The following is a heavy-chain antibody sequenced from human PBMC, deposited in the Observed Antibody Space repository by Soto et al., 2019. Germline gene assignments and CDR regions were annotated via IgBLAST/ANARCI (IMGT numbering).Heavy chain of an antibody. CDR1: GGSISSSSYY. CDR3: ARLVLWGYDSDSDY. V-gene: IGHV4-39*01. Sequence: PSETLSLTCTVSGGSISSSSYYWGWIRQPPGKGLEWIGSIYYSGSTYYNPSLKSRVTISVDTSKNQFSLKLSSVTAADTAVYYCARLVLWGYDSDSDYWGQGTLVTVSS. J-gene: IGHJ4*02. CDR2: IYYSGST. D-gene: IGHD3-22*01.